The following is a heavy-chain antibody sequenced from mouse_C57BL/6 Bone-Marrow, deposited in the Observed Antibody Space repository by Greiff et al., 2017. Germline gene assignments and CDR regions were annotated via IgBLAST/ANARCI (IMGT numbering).Heavy chain of an antibody. Sequence: QVQLQQSVAELVRPGASVKMSCKASGSTFTSYNMHWVKQTPRQGLEWIGAIYPGNGDTSYNQKFKGKATLTVDKSSSTAYMQLSSLTSEDSAVYFCARANYDYDSYWYFDVWGTGTTVTVSS. D-gene: IGHD2-4*01. CDR1: GSTFTSYN. CDR2: IYPGNGDT. CDR3: ARANYDYDSYWYFDV. V-gene: IGHV1-12*01. J-gene: IGHJ1*03.